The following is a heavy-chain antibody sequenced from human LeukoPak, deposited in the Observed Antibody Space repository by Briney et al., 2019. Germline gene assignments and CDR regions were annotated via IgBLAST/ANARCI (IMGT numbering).Heavy chain of an antibody. CDR2: IYYSGST. CDR1: GGSISSSSYY. CDR3: ARAIQAWYSSSWSSLDY. D-gene: IGHD6-13*01. V-gene: IGHV4-39*07. J-gene: IGHJ4*02. Sequence: KPSETLSLTCTVSGGSISSSSYYWGWIRQPPGKGLEWIGSIYYSGSTYYNPSLKSRVTISVDTSKNQFSLKLSSVTAADTAVYYCARAIQAWYSSSWSSLDYWGQGTLVTVSS.